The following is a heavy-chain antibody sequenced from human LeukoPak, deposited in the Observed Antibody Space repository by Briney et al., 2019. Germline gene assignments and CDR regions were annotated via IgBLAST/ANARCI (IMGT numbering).Heavy chain of an antibody. CDR3: ARDILEYDYDSSGYYDAFDI. Sequence: GGSLRLSCVASGILVSSNYMSWVRQAPGEGLEWVSIIYSGGSTYYADSVKGRFTISRDNSKNTLYLQMDSLRAEDTAVYYCARDILEYDYDSSGYYDAFDIWGQGTMVTVSS. D-gene: IGHD3-22*01. CDR2: IYSGGST. CDR1: GILVSSNY. J-gene: IGHJ3*02. V-gene: IGHV3-66*01.